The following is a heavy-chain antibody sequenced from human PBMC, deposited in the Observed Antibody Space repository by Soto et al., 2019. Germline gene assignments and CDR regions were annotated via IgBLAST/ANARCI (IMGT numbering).Heavy chain of an antibody. J-gene: IGHJ6*04. CDR2: IQSGGTT. Sequence: EVQLVESGGDLVQPGGPLRLFCAASGFRVSRMYMSWVRQATGEGLEWVSLIQSGGTTYYAGSVKGRFTISRDYSENTLFLQMNSLRVEDTAVYYCTRDDVHFNGDRYYGVPMDVWGKGTTVTVSA. D-gene: IGHD2-8*01. CDR3: TRDDVHFNGDRYYGVPMDV. CDR1: GFRVSRMY. V-gene: IGHV3-66*01.